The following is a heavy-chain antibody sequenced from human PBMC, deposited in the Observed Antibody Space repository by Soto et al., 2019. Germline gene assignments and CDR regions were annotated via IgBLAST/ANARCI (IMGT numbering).Heavy chain of an antibody. CDR1: GGSIRNYY. J-gene: IGHJ5*02. CDR3: ARDRYSSGWYFFDP. Sequence: SETLSLTCTVSGGSIRNYYWSWIRQPPGKGLEWIGYVYYSGSTNYNPSLKSRVTISVDTSKNQFSLKLSSVIAADTAVYYCARDRYSSGWYFFDPWGQGTLVTVST. D-gene: IGHD6-19*01. CDR2: VYYSGST. V-gene: IGHV4-59*01.